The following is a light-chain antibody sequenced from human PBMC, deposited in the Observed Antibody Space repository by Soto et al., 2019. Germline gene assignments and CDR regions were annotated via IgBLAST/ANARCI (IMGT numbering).Light chain of an antibody. V-gene: IGLV4-69*01. CDR1: SGHSSYA. CDR2: LNSDGSH. Sequence: QPVLTQSPSASASLGASVKLTSTLSSGHSSYAIAWHQQQPEKGPRYLMKLNSDGSHSKGDGIPDRFSGSSSGAERYLTISSLQSEDEADYYCQTWGSGIPVVFGGGTKVTVL. J-gene: IGLJ2*01. CDR3: QTWGSGIPVV.